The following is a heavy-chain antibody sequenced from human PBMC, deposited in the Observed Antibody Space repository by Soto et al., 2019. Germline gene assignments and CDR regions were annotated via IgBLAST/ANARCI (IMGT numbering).Heavy chain of an antibody. V-gene: IGHV4-59*01. J-gene: IGHJ5*02. Sequence: SETLSLTCTVSGGSISSYYWSWIRQPPGKGLEWIGYIYYSGSTNYNPSLKSRVTISVDTSKNQFSLKLSSVTAADTAVYYCARGRFGELLPTRWFDPWGQGTLVTVSS. D-gene: IGHD3-10*01. CDR3: ARGRFGELLPTRWFDP. CDR1: GGSISSYY. CDR2: IYYSGST.